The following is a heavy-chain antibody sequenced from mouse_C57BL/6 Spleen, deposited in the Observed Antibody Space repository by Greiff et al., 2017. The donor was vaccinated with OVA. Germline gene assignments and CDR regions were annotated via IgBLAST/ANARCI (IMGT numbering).Heavy chain of an antibody. D-gene: IGHD2-3*01. CDR1: GYAFTNYL. V-gene: IGHV1-54*01. J-gene: IGHJ3*01. Sequence: QVQLQQSGAELVRPGTSVKVSCKASGYAFTNYLIEWVKQRPGQGLEWIGVINPGSGGTNYNEKFKGKATLTADKSSSTAYMQLSSLTSEDSAVYFCAREGVYDGFAYWGQGTLVTVSA. CDR2: INPGSGGT. CDR3: AREGVYDGFAY.